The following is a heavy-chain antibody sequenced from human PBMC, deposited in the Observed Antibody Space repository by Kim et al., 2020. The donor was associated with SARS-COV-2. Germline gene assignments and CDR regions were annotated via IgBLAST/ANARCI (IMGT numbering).Heavy chain of an antibody. D-gene: IGHD3-16*01. J-gene: IGHJ4*02. V-gene: IGHV3-74*01. Sequence: AAAVKGRLTIPRDKARNTMELQMTRLRAEDTAVYYCERRSTGYVWDKFDYWGQGTLVTVSS. CDR3: ERRSTGYVWDKFDY.